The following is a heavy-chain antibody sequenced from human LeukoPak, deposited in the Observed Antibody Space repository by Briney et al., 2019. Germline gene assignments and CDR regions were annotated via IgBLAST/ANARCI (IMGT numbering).Heavy chain of an antibody. J-gene: IGHJ4*02. CDR1: GGSLSGYY. V-gene: IGHV4-34*01. Sequence: PSETLSLTCAVYGGSLSGYYWSWIRQPPGKGLEWIGEINHSGSTNYNPSLKSRVTISVDTSKNQLSLKLSSMTAADTAMYYCARGQRGLPYWGQGTLVTVSS. CDR3: ARGQRGLPY. D-gene: IGHD3/OR15-3a*01. CDR2: INHSGST.